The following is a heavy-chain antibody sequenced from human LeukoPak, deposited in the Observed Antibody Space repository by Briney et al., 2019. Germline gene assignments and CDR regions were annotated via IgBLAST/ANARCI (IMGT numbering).Heavy chain of an antibody. Sequence: GGSLRLSCATSGFTFSRYNMNWVRQAPGKGLEWVAVISYDGSNKYYADSVKGRFTISRDNSKNTLYLQMNSLRAEDTAVYYCAKDVEKLQYYFDYWGQGTLVTVSS. J-gene: IGHJ4*02. CDR1: GFTFSRYN. V-gene: IGHV3-30*18. CDR2: ISYDGSNK. CDR3: AKDVEKLQYYFDY. D-gene: IGHD6-6*01.